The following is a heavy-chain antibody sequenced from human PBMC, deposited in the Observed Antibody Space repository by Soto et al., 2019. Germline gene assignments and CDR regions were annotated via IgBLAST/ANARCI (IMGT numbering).Heavy chain of an antibody. CDR3: ARDRLYDAVPDN. V-gene: IGHV1-18*04. Sequence: QVHLVQSGPEVKKPGASVKVSCKTSGFTFTSYGFTWVRQAPGQGLQWMGWISGYNGNTNYAQNLQGRVTLTTHIATNTTYMELRSLTSDDTAVYYCARDRLYDAVPDNWGQGTLVTVSS. CDR2: ISGYNGNT. D-gene: IGHD3-3*01. J-gene: IGHJ4*02. CDR1: GFTFTSYG.